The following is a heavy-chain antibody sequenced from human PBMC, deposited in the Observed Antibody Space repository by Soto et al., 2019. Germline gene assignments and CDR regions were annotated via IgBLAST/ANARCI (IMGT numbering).Heavy chain of an antibody. CDR1: GGSIGGVGYS. V-gene: IGHV4-30-2*01. D-gene: IGHD3-10*01. CDR2: MYHSGTF. CDR3: ARAQFYSGSGNYNNLMFDA. Sequence: PSETLSLTCAVSGGSIGGVGYSWSWIRQPPGGGLEWIGYMYHSGTFLKSPSLKTRLTMSLDMSKNQFSLTLNSMTAADTAVYYCARAQFYSGSGNYNNLMFDAWGQGVQVTVSS. J-gene: IGHJ5*02.